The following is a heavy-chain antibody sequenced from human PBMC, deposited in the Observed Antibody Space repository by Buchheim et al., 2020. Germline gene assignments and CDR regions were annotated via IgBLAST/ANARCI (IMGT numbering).Heavy chain of an antibody. CDR3: ARDSRGFWSGYYRYYYGMDV. V-gene: IGHV3-21*01. J-gene: IGHJ6*02. CDR1: GFTFSSYS. D-gene: IGHD3-3*01. Sequence: EVQLVESGGGLVQPGGSLRLSCAASGFTFSSYSMNWVRQAPGKGLEWVSSISSSSSYIYYADSVKGRFTIFRDKAKNSLYLQMNSLRAEDTAVYYCARDSRGFWSGYYRYYYGMDVWGQGTT. CDR2: ISSSSSYI.